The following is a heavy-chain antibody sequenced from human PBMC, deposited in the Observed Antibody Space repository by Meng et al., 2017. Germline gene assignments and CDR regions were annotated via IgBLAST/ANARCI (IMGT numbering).Heavy chain of an antibody. D-gene: IGHD3-16*01. CDR1: GFTFSSYS. V-gene: IGHV3-21*01. CDR3: ARDRKDDYVWGRRDAFDI. Sequence: SWAASGFTFSSYSMNWVRQAPGKGLEWVSSISSSSSYIYYADSVKGRFTISRDNAKNSLYLQMNSLRAEDTAVYYCARDRKDDYVWGRRDAFDIWGQGTMVTGSS. J-gene: IGHJ3*02. CDR2: ISSSSSYI.